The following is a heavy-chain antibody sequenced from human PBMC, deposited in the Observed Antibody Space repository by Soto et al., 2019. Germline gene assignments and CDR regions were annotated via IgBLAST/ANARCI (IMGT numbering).Heavy chain of an antibody. CDR3: ARAIFGVVISRGFDP. D-gene: IGHD3-3*01. CDR2: IYYSGST. V-gene: IGHV4-31*03. J-gene: IGHJ5*02. Sequence: PSETLSLTCTVSGGSISSGGYYWSWIRQHPGKGLEWIGYIYYSGSTYYNPSLKSRVTISVDTSKNQFSLKLSSVTAADTAVYYCARAIFGVVISRGFDPWGQGTLVTVSS. CDR1: GGSISSGGYY.